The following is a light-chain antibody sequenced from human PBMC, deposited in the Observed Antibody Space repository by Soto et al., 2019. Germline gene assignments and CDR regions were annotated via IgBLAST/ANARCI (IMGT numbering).Light chain of an antibody. J-gene: IGKJ2*01. CDR2: VAS. V-gene: IGKV1-27*01. Sequence: DIKMTQSPSALSASVGDTVTITCRASQDIGTYLAWYQQKPGKAPRLLIYVASTLQSGVPSRFSGSGSGTDFTLTLSSLQPEDVATYYCQKYNGGPYTFGQGTKLEIK. CDR1: QDIGTY. CDR3: QKYNGGPYT.